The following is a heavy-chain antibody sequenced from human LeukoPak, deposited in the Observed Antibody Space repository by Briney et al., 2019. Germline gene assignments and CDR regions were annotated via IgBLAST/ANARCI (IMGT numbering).Heavy chain of an antibody. Sequence: ASVKVSCKASGYTFTSYDINWVRQATGQGLEWMGWINTNTGNPTYAQGFTGRFVFSLDTSVSTAFLQISSLKAEDTAVYYCARGGLGYYDILTGTYWGQGTLVTVSS. CDR2: INTNTGNP. D-gene: IGHD3-9*01. V-gene: IGHV7-4-1*02. CDR3: ARGGLGYYDILTGTY. CDR1: GYTFTSYD. J-gene: IGHJ4*02.